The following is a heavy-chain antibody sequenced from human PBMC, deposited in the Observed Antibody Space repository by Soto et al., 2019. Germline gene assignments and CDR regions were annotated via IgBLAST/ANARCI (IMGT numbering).Heavy chain of an antibody. D-gene: IGHD2-15*01. CDR2: IYHSGST. CDR1: GGSISSSNW. CDR3: ATLCSGGSCRPWVWFDP. J-gene: IGHJ5*02. Sequence: SETLSLTCAVSGGSISSSNWWSWVRQPPGKGLEWIGEIYHSGSTNYNPSLKSRVTISVDKSKNQFSLKLSSVTAADTAVYYCATLCSGGSCRPWVWFDPWGQGTLVTVSS. V-gene: IGHV4-4*02.